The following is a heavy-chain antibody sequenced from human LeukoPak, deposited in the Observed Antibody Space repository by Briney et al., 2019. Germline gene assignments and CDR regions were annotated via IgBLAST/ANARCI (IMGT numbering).Heavy chain of an antibody. CDR1: GYRFTNYW. CDR2: IYPGESET. J-gene: IGHJ4*02. CDR3: ARLYLHCTGGTCLDIDY. Sequence: GESLKISCRGSGYRFTNYWIGWVRQMPDKGLEWVGIIYPGESETRYSPSFQGHVSISPDKSISTAYLQWSSLKASDTAMYYCARLYLHCTGGTCLDIDYWGQGTLVTVSS. D-gene: IGHD2-15*01. V-gene: IGHV5-51*01.